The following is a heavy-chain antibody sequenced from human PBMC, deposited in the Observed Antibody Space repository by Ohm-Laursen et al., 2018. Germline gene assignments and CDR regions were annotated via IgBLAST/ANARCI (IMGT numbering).Heavy chain of an antibody. J-gene: IGHJ6*02. CDR2: INPNSGGT. CDR1: GYTFTGYY. D-gene: IGHD3-3*01. V-gene: IGHV1-2*02. Sequence: ASVKVSCKASGYTFTGYYMHWVRQAPGQGLEWMGWINPNSGGTNYAQKFQGRVTMTRDTSISTAYMELSRLRSDDTAVYYCARAPNHESYDFWSGYAHYYYYYGMDVWGQGTTVTVSS. CDR3: ARAPNHESYDFWSGYAHYYYYYGMDV.